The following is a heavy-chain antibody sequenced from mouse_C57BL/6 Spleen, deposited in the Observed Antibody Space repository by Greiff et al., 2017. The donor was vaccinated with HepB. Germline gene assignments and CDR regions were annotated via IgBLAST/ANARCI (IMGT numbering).Heavy chain of an antibody. D-gene: IGHD4-1*01. CDR1: GFTFSSYG. V-gene: IGHV5-6*01. Sequence: EVQLVESGGDLVKPGGSLKLSCAASGFTFSSYGMSWVRQTPDKRLEWVATISSGGSYTYYPDSVKGRFTISRDNAKNTLYLQMSSLKSEDTAMYYCARQGTGTSYFDVWGTGTTVTVSS. CDR2: ISSGGSYT. CDR3: ARQGTGTSYFDV. J-gene: IGHJ1*03.